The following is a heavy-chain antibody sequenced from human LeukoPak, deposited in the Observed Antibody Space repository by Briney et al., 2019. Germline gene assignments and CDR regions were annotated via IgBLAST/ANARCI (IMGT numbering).Heavy chain of an antibody. Sequence: GGSLRLSCEASGFTFSNYSMNWVRQAPGKGLEWVSYIRSSGSTIYYADSVKGRFTISRDNAKNSLYLQMNSLRAEDTAVYYCARVSYGNWFDPWGQGTLVTVSS. CDR2: IRSSGSTI. D-gene: IGHD2-8*01. CDR3: ARVSYGNWFDP. V-gene: IGHV3-48*04. J-gene: IGHJ5*02. CDR1: GFTFSNYS.